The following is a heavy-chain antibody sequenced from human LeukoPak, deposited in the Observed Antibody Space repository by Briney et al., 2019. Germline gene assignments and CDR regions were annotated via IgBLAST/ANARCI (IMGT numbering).Heavy chain of an antibody. CDR1: GGSISNDH. J-gene: IGHJ4*02. D-gene: IGHD3-16*02. V-gene: IGHV4-59*01. Sequence: SETLSLTCTVSGGSISNDHWTWIRQSPGKSLEWIGCRHKSGSTHYNPSLRSRVTISVDMSKSQFSLKLNSVTAPDTAVYYCARLIGLGEVSPYFDYWGQGRLVTVSS. CDR2: RHKSGST. CDR3: ARLIGLGEVSPYFDY.